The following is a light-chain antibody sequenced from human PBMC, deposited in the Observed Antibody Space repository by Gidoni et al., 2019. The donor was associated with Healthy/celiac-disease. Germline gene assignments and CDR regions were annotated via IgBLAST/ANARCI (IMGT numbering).Light chain of an antibody. V-gene: IGKV1-39*01. CDR1: QSISSY. CDR2: AAS. Sequence: ASVGDRVTITCRASQSISSYLNWYQQKPGKAPKLLIYAASSLQSGVPSRFSGSGSGTDFTLTISSLQPEDFATYYCQQSYSTPRTFGQGTKVEIK. J-gene: IGKJ1*01. CDR3: QQSYSTPRT.